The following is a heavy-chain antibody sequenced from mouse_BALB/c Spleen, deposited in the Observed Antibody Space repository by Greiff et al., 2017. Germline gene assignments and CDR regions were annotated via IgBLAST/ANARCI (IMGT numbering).Heavy chain of an antibody. J-gene: IGHJ4*01. V-gene: IGHV1-5*01. CDR3: TRGSDGSSYDYAMDY. CDR1: GYTFTSYW. D-gene: IGHD1-1*01. CDR2: IYPGNSDT. Sequence: VQLKQSGTVLARPGASVKMSCKASGYTFTSYWMHWVKQRPGQGLEWIGAIYPGNSDTSYNQKFKGKAKLTAVTSTSTAYMELSSLTNEDSAVYYCTRGSDGSSYDYAMDYWGQGTSVTVSS.